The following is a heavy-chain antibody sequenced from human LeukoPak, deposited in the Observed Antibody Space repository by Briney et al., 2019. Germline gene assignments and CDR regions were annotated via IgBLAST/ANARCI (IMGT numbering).Heavy chain of an antibody. V-gene: IGHV4-59*01. CDR2: IYYSGST. Sequence: PSETLSLTCTVSGGSISSYYWSWLRQPPGKGLEWIGYIYYSGSTNYNPSLKSRVTISVDTSKNQFSLKLSSVTAADTAVYYCALTPSYYDFWSGGLGWFDPWGRGTLVTVSS. CDR3: ALTPSYYDFWSGGLGWFDP. CDR1: GGSISSYY. J-gene: IGHJ5*02. D-gene: IGHD3-3*01.